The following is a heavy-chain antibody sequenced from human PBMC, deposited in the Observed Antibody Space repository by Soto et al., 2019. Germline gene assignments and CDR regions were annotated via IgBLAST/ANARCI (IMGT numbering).Heavy chain of an antibody. CDR2: ISLYSDGT. V-gene: IGHV1-18*01. CDR3: ARDGRSSYSSGWYYFDY. CDR1: GSTFSNYG. D-gene: IGHD6-19*01. Sequence: ASVNVSCKTSGSTFSNYGITWVRHAPGQPLEWLGWISLYSDGTNYAQKFQGRVTMTRDTSTSTVYMELSSLRSEDTAVYYCARDGRSSYSSGWYYFDYWGQGTLVTVSS. J-gene: IGHJ4*02.